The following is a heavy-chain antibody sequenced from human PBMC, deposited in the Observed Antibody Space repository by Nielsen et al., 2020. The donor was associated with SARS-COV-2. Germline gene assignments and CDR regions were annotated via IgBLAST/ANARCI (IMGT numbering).Heavy chain of an antibody. CDR1: GFTFKNYA. CDR2: ISGSGNST. Sequence: GESLKISCAASGFTFKNYAMSWVRQAPGKGLEWVSVISGSGNSTYYAESVKGRFTISRDNSKNTLFLQMNSLRAEDTAIYYCAESGLRFFDWAPPAAYFDYWGQGTLVTVSS. D-gene: IGHD3-9*01. V-gene: IGHV3-23*01. CDR3: AESGLRFFDWAPPAAYFDY. J-gene: IGHJ4*02.